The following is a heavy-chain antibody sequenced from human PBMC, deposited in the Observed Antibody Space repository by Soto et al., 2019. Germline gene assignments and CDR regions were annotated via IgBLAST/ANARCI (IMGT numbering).Heavy chain of an antibody. CDR3: TIHPLYQPYYDFWSGYYTRDY. J-gene: IGHJ4*02. CDR1: GFTFSGSA. CDR2: IRSKANSYAT. V-gene: IGHV3-73*01. D-gene: IGHD3-3*01. Sequence: GGSLRLSCAASGFTFSGSAMHWVRQASGKGLEWVGRIRSKANSYATAYAASVKGRFTISRDDSKNTAYLQMNSLKTEDTAVYYCTIHPLYQPYYDFWSGYYTRDYWGQGTLVTVSS.